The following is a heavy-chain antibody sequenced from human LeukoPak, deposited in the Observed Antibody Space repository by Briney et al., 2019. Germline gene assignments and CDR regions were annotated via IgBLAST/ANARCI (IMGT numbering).Heavy chain of an antibody. V-gene: IGHV1-2*02. D-gene: IGHD2-21*02. CDR1: ESMFTYYH. Sequence: ASVKVSCKASESMFTYYHMHWVRQAPGQGLDWMVWINRNSGDTKYAQKFRGRVTMTRDTSISTTYMELTSLRSDDTAVYYCGLVTPGNWWFDPWGQGTLVTVSS. J-gene: IGHJ5*02. CDR3: GLVTPGNWWFDP. CDR2: INRNSGDT.